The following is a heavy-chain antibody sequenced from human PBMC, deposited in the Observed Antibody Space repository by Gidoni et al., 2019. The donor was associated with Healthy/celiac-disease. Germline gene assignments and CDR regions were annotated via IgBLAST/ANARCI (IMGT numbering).Heavy chain of an antibody. CDR1: GGTFSSYA. J-gene: IGHJ4*02. Sequence: QVQLVQSGAAVKKPGSSVKVSCKASGGTFSSYAISWVRQAPGQVLEWMGGIIPIFGTANYAQKFQGRVTITADESTSTAYMELSSRRSEDTAVYYCASESRDGYNSDYWGQGTLVTVSS. CDR3: ASESRDGYNSDY. CDR2: IIPIFGTA. D-gene: IGHD5-12*01. V-gene: IGHV1-69*12.